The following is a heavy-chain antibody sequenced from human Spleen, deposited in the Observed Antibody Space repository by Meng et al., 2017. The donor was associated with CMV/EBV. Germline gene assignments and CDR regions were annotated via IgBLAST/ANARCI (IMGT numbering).Heavy chain of an antibody. D-gene: IGHD1-1*01. CDR2: VYHRGDT. J-gene: IGHJ4*02. CDR1: GGSFSGYY. CDR3: GRDQGRQLINH. V-gene: IGHV4-34*01. Sequence: QVQLQQWGAGLLKPSATLSLTCAVYGGSFSGYYWSWIRQPPGKGLEWIGEVYHRGDTNYNPSLKSRVVISVDRSKNQFSLNLSSVTAADTAVYYCGRDQGRQLINHWGQGTLVTVSS.